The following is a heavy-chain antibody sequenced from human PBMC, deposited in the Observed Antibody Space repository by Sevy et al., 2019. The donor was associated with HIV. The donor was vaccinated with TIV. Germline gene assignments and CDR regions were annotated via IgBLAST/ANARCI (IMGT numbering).Heavy chain of an antibody. J-gene: IGHJ6*02. Sequence: GGSLRLSCAASGFTFSDYYMSWIRQAPGKGLEWVSYISSSGSTIYYADSVKGRFTISRDNAKNSLYLQMNSLRAEDTAVYYCARGPAYYDFWSGYKGMDVWDQGTTVTVSS. CDR3: ARGPAYYDFWSGYKGMDV. CDR1: GFTFSDYY. D-gene: IGHD3-3*01. V-gene: IGHV3-11*04. CDR2: ISSSGSTI.